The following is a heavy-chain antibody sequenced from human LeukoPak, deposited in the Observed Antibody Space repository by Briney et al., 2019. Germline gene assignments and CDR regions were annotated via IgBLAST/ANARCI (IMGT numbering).Heavy chain of an antibody. D-gene: IGHD6-13*01. Sequence: PSETLSLTCTVSGGSISSSSYYWGWIRQPPGKGLEWIGSIYYSGSTYYNPSLKSRVTISVDTSKNQFSLKLSSVTAADTAVYYCARPQGSWYHEDAFDIWGQGTMVTVSS. V-gene: IGHV4-39*01. CDR1: GGSISSSSYY. J-gene: IGHJ3*02. CDR2: IYYSGST. CDR3: ARPQGSWYHEDAFDI.